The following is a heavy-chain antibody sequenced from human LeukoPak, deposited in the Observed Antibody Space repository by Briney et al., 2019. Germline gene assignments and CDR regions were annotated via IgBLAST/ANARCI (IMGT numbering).Heavy chain of an antibody. CDR2: IGSAGGSI. Sequence: GGSLRLSCTASKFTFMNYAMHWVRQAPGKGLEWLSTIGSAGGSIFYADSVKGRFTISRDNSKSTLFLQMDSLRVEDTALYYCAKRGVVSTYYYFESWGQGALVTVSS. CDR1: KFTFMNYA. V-gene: IGHV3-23*01. J-gene: IGHJ4*02. D-gene: IGHD3-3*01. CDR3: AKRGVVSTYYYFES.